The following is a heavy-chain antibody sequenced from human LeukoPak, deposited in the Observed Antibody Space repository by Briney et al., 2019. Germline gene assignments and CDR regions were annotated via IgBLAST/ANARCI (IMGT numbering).Heavy chain of an antibody. V-gene: IGHV4-39*07. CDR2: IHYSGSS. J-gene: IGHJ4*02. CDR1: GGSISSNSYY. D-gene: IGHD3-9*01. CDR3: ARSKDILTGYCFDY. Sequence: PSETLSLTCIVSGGSISSNSYYWGWIRQPPGKGLEWIGSIHYSGSSNYNPSLKSRVTISVDTSKNQFSLKLSSVTAADTAVYYCARSKDILTGYCFDYWGQGTLVTVSS.